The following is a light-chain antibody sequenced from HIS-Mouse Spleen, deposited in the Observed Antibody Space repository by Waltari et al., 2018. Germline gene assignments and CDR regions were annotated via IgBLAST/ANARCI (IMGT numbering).Light chain of an antibody. Sequence: SYELNQPPSVSVSPGQTASITCSGDKLGDKYAYWYQQQSGQAPVLVIYQDSNRPSGLPERFSGSNSGDTATLTISGTQAMDEADYYCQAWDSSTVVFGGGTKQTVL. J-gene: IGLJ2*01. CDR2: QDS. CDR1: KLGDKY. V-gene: IGLV3-1*01. CDR3: QAWDSSTVV.